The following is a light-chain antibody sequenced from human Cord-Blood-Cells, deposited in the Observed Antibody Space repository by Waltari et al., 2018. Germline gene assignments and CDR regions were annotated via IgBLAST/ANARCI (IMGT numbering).Light chain of an antibody. CDR1: QSVSSY. CDR2: DAS. CDR3: QQRSNWLYT. V-gene: IGKV3-11*01. J-gene: IGKJ2*01. Sequence: MLLTQSPATLSLSPGVRATVSCRASQSVSSYLAWYQQKPGQAPRLLIYDASNMATGIPARFSGSGSGTDFTLTISSLEPEDFAVYYCQQRSNWLYTFGQGTKLEIK.